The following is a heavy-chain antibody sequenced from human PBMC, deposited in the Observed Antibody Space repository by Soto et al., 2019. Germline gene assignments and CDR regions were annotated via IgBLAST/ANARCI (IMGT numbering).Heavy chain of an antibody. CDR3: ARARIERKELGILGNYFDY. D-gene: IGHD7-27*01. CDR1: GFTFSSYW. J-gene: IGHJ4*02. Sequence: GGSLRLSCAASGFTFSSYWMSWVRQAPGKGLEWVANIKQDGSEKYYVDSVKGRFTISRDNAKNSLYLQMNSLRAEDTAVYYCARARIERKELGILGNYFDYWGQGTLVTVSS. CDR2: IKQDGSEK. V-gene: IGHV3-7*03.